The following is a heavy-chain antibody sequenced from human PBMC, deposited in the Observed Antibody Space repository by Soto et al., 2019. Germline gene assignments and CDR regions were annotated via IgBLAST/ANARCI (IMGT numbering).Heavy chain of an antibody. CDR1: GFTFSSYD. CDR3: ARGRLATDGMDV. CDR2: IGTAGDT. D-gene: IGHD5-12*01. Sequence: EVQLVESGGGLVQPGGSLRLSCAASGFTFSSYDMHWVRQATGKGLEWVSAIGTAGDTYYPGSVKGRFTISRENATNSVYLQMNSLRAGDTAVYYCARGRLATDGMDVWGQGTTVTVSS. J-gene: IGHJ6*02. V-gene: IGHV3-13*01.